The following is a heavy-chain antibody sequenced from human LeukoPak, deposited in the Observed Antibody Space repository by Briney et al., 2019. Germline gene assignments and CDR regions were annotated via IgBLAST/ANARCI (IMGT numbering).Heavy chain of an antibody. D-gene: IGHD6-19*01. J-gene: IGHJ4*02. CDR1: GGSISSGGYY. CDR3: ARFKRAGGWSYFDY. Sequence: SETLSLTCTVSGGSISSGGYYWSWIRQPPGKGLEWIGYIYHSGSTYYNPSLKSRVTISVDRSKNQFSLKLTSVTAADTAVYYCARFKRAGGWSYFDYWGQGTLVTVSS. V-gene: IGHV4-30-2*02. CDR2: IYHSGST.